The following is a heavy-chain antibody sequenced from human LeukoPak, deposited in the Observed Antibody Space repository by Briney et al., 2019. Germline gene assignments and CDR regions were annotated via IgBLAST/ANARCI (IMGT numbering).Heavy chain of an antibody. D-gene: IGHD3-10*01. CDR3: ARDSYQDYYGRFDP. V-gene: IGHV3-30-3*01. CDR2: ISYDGSNK. J-gene: IGHJ5*02. Sequence: QSGGSLRLSCAASGFTFSSYAMHWVRQAPGKGLEWVAVISYDGSNKYYADSVNGRFTISRDNSENTLYLQMNGLTAEDTAMYYCARDSYQDYYGRFDPWGQGTLVIVSS. CDR1: GFTFSSYA.